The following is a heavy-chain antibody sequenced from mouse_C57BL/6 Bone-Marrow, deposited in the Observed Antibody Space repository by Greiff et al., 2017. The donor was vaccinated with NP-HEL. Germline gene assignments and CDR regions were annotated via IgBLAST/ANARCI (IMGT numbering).Heavy chain of an antibody. CDR1: GYAFSSSW. Sequence: VQGVESGPELVKPGASVKISCKASGYAFSSSWMNWVKQRPGKGLEWIGRIYPGDGDTNYNGKFKGKATLTADKSSSTAYMQLSSLTSEDSAVYFCARGLYDGYYYYFDYWGQGTTLTVSS. J-gene: IGHJ2*01. CDR2: IYPGDGDT. V-gene: IGHV1-82*01. CDR3: ARGLYDGYYYYFDY. D-gene: IGHD2-3*01.